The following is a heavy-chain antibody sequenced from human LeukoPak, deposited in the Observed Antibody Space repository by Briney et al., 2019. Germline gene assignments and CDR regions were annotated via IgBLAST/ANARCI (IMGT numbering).Heavy chain of an antibody. Sequence: ASVKVSCKASGYTFTDYYMHWVRQAPGQGLEWMGWINPSSGGTNYAQKFQGRVTITRNTSISTAYMELSSLRSEDTAVYYCARGNPRIQLWLRVLTPSVYYYYMDVWGKGTTVTVSS. J-gene: IGHJ6*03. CDR3: ARGNPRIQLWLRVLTPSVYYYYMDV. CDR1: GYTFTDYY. CDR2: INPSSGGT. D-gene: IGHD5-18*01. V-gene: IGHV1-2*02.